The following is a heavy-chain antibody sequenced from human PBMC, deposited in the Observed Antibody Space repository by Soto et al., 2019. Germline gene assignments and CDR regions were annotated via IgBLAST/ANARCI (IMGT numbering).Heavy chain of an antibody. J-gene: IGHJ3*02. CDR1: GFTFSSYA. Sequence: SGGSVRLSCAASGFTFSSYAMSWVRQAPGKGLEWVSAISGSGGSTYYADSVKGRFTISRDNSKNTLYLQMNSLRAEDTAVYYCAKDLTAGPFDDAFDIWGQGTMVTVSS. CDR2: ISGSGGST. D-gene: IGHD6-13*01. CDR3: AKDLTAGPFDDAFDI. V-gene: IGHV3-23*01.